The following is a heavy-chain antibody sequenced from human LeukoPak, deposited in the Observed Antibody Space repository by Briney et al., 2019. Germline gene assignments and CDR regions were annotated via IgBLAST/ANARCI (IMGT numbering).Heavy chain of an antibody. CDR3: ATDWTAYDSSGYNWFDP. CDR2: VDREDGET. CDR1: GYTFTDYR. Sequence: ASVKVSCKVSGYTFTDYRMHWVQQASGKGLEWMGLVDREDGETIYAEKFQGRVTITADTSTDTAYMEMSSLRSEDTAVYYCATDWTAYDSSGYNWFDPWGQGTLVTVSS. V-gene: IGHV1-69-2*01. D-gene: IGHD3-22*01. J-gene: IGHJ5*02.